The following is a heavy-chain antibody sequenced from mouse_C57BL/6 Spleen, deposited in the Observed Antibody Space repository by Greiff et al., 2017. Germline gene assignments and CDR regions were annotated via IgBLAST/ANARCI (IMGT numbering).Heavy chain of an antibody. J-gene: IGHJ1*03. CDR3: ASVDHYGIVYFDV. V-gene: IGHV3-6*01. CDR2: ISYDGSN. D-gene: IGHD1-2*01. CDR1: GYSITSGYY. Sequence: EVQLQESGPGLVKPSQSLSLTCSVTGYSITSGYYWNWIRQFPGNKLEWMGYISYDGSNNYNPSLKNRISITRDTSKNQFFLKLNSVTTEDTATYYCASVDHYGIVYFDVWGTGTTVTVSS.